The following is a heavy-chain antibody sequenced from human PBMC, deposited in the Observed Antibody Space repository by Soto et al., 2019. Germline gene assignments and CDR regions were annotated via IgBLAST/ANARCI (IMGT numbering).Heavy chain of an antibody. CDR1: GGSISSGGYY. D-gene: IGHD3-10*01. Sequence: SETLSLTCTVSGGSISSGGYYWSWIRQHPGKGLEWIGYIYYSGTTYYNPSLKSRVTISVDTSKNQFSLKLSSVTAADTAAYYCARGRFGEEAYYFDYWGQGTLVTVSS. CDR3: ARGRFGEEAYYFDY. V-gene: IGHV4-31*03. J-gene: IGHJ4*02. CDR2: IYYSGTT.